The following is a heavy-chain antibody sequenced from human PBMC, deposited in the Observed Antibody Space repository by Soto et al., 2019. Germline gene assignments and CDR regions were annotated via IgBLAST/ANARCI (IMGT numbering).Heavy chain of an antibody. V-gene: IGHV3-11*01. D-gene: IGHD2-8*01. J-gene: IGHJ4*02. Sequence: QVQLVESGGGLVKPGGSLRLSCVASGFTFSDYYMSWIRQAPGRGLEWLSYINRNGRNKDYADSVRGRFTISRDNAKTSLFLEMNGLSVEDTAVYYWARRRRTDMDDIVLMHDFDFWGQGTLVTVSS. CDR2: INRNGRNK. CDR1: GFTFSDYY. CDR3: ARRRRTDMDDIVLMHDFDF.